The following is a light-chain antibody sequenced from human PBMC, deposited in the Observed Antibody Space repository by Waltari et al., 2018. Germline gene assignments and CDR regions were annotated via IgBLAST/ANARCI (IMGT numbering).Light chain of an antibody. J-gene: IGKJ4*01. CDR3: QQYNTWPLT. CDR2: GAS. Sequence: ETLMTQSPATLSVSPGARVTLSCRASQSVTSDLAWYQQKPGQAPRLLIHGASARATGIAARFSGSGSGTEFTLTVASMQSEDFAIYYCQQYNTWPLTFGGGTKVEI. V-gene: IGKV3-15*01. CDR1: QSVTSD.